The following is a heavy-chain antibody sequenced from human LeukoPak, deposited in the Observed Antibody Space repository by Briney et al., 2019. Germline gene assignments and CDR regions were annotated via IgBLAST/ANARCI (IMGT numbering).Heavy chain of an antibody. J-gene: IGHJ6*03. CDR3: ARERNDCYGSSGCVGDSYMDV. CDR1: GYTLTRYA. Sequence: ASVKVSCKASGYTLTRYAMNWVRQAPGQGLEWMGWINTNTGNPTYAQGFTGRFVFSLDTSVSMAYLQISSLKAEDTAVYYCARERNDCYGSSGCVGDSYMDVWGKGTTVTVSS. CDR2: INTNTGNP. V-gene: IGHV7-4-1*04. D-gene: IGHD3-22*01.